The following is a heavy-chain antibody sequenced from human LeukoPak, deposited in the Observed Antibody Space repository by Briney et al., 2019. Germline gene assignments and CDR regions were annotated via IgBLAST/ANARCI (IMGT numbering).Heavy chain of an antibody. CDR3: AKRGDSPGYYSDY. J-gene: IGHJ4*02. D-gene: IGHD2-2*03. CDR1: GFTFSWYT. V-gene: IGHV3-21*01. Sequence: PGGSLRLSCAASGFTFSWYTMNWVRQAPGKGLEWVASIASSTSYIYYADFARGRFTISRDNARKFPYLQMDSLTAEDTALYYCAKRGDSPGYYSDYWGQGILVAVSS. CDR2: IASSTSYI.